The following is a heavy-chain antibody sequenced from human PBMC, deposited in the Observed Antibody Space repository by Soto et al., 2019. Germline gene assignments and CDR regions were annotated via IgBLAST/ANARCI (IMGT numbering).Heavy chain of an antibody. J-gene: IGHJ3*02. Sequence: EVQLVESGGGLVQPGRSLRLSCAASGFTFDDYAMHWVRQAPGKGLEWVSGISWNRGSIGYADSVNGRFTISRDTAKNSPYLQMHSLRAEDTALYDCAKVIVLATAHGAFDIWGQGTMVTVSS. CDR1: GFTFDDYA. CDR3: AKVIVLATAHGAFDI. V-gene: IGHV3-9*01. CDR2: ISWNRGSI. D-gene: IGHD2-8*02.